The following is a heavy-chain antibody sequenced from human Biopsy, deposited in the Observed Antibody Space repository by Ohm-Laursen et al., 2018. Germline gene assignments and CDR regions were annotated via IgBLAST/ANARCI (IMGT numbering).Heavy chain of an antibody. CDR2: IIPIPNVA. V-gene: IGHV1-69*10. J-gene: IGHJ5*02. CDR1: GGTFTNYA. Sequence: VKISCKASGGTFTNYAISWVRQAPGQGLEWMGGIIPIPNVATYAQKFQGRITITADESTSTAYMELSSLTSDDTAVYFCARGEGSSWFDPWGHGTLVTVSS. CDR3: ARGEGSSWFDP. D-gene: IGHD1-26*01.